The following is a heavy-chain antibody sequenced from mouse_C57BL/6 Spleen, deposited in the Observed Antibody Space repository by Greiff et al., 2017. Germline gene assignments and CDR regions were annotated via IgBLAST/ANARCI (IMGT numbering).Heavy chain of an antibody. Sequence: QVQLKQSGAELARPGASVKLSCKASGYTFTSYGISWVKQRPGQGLEWIGEIYPRSGNTYYNEKFKGKATLTADKSSSTAYMELLSLTSEDFAVYVFARSHNTTVVASFDYWGKGTTLTVSS. V-gene: IGHV1-81*01. D-gene: IGHD1-1*01. CDR3: ARSHNTTVVASFDY. J-gene: IGHJ2*01. CDR2: IYPRSGNT. CDR1: GYTFTSYG.